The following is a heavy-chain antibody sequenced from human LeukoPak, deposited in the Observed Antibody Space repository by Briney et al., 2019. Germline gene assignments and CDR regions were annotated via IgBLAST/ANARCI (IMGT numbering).Heavy chain of an antibody. V-gene: IGHV5-51*01. CDR1: GYRFAKYW. CDR2: IYGGDSET. D-gene: IGHD6-13*01. CDR3: ARGIASACPFWYFDF. J-gene: IGHJ2*01. Sequence: GESLNISFRGSGYRFAKYWIAWVRQMPGKGLEWMGFIYGGDSETKYSPSFEGQVTISVDRSISTAYLQWSSLKASDTAIYYCARGIASACPFWYFDFWGRGTLVTVSS.